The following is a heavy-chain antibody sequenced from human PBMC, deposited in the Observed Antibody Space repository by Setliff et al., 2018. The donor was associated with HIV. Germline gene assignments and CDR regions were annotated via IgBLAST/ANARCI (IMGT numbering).Heavy chain of an antibody. J-gene: IGHJ3*02. D-gene: IGHD1-26*01. V-gene: IGHV1-8*03. CDR2: MNPNSGNT. CDR3: ARRKTHSGSFHDAFDI. CDR1: GYTFTSYD. Sequence: ASVKVSCKASGYTFTSYDINWVRQAAGQGPEWMGWMNPNSGNTGCAQKFQGRVTITMNTSISTAYMDLSSLRSEDTAVYYCARRKTHSGSFHDAFDIWGQGTMVTVSS.